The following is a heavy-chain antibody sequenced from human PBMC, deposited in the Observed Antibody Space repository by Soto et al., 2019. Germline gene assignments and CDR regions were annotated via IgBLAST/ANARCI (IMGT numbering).Heavy chain of an antibody. CDR2: INAGNGNT. J-gene: IGHJ4*02. D-gene: IGHD3-10*01. CDR1: GYTFTSYA. Sequence: QVQLVQSGAEVKKPGASVKVSCKASGYTFTSYAMQWVRQAPGQRLEWMGWINAGNGNTKYSQKFQGRVTITRDTSASTAYMELRSLRSEDTAVYYCARDLAFGLSDYWGQGNLVTVSS. V-gene: IGHV1-3*01. CDR3: ARDLAFGLSDY.